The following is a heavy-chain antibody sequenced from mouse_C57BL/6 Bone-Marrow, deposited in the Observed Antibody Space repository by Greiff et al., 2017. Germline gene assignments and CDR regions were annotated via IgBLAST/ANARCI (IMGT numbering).Heavy chain of an antibody. CDR1: GYTFTGYW. CDR3: ARNLYYYGSSHWYFDV. J-gene: IGHJ1*03. Sequence: VQLQESGAELMKPGASVKLSCKATGYTFTGYWIEWVKQRPGHGLEWIGEILPGSGSTNYNEKFKGKATFTADTSSNTAYMQLSSLTTEDSAIYYGARNLYYYGSSHWYFDVWGTGTTVTVSS. D-gene: IGHD1-1*01. V-gene: IGHV1-9*01. CDR2: ILPGSGST.